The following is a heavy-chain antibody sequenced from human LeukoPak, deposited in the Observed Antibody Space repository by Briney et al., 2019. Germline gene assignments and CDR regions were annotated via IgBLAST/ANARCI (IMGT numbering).Heavy chain of an antibody. Sequence: GRSLRLSCAASGFTFSSYAMHWVRQAPGKGLEWVAVISYDGSNKYYADSVKGRFTISRDNSKNTLYLQMNSLRAEDTAVYYCAKDGSSTSCYSCYYYMDVWGKGTTVTVSS. J-gene: IGHJ6*03. D-gene: IGHD2-2*01. CDR3: AKDGSSTSCYSCYYYMDV. V-gene: IGHV3-30-3*01. CDR2: ISYDGSNK. CDR1: GFTFSSYA.